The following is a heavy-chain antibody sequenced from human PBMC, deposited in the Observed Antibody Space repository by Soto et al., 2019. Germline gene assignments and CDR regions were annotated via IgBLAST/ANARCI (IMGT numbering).Heavy chain of an antibody. CDR2: ISAYNGNT. V-gene: IGHV1-18*01. J-gene: IGHJ4*02. CDR1: GYTFTSYG. CDR3: AIDVHGDPYY. D-gene: IGHD4-17*01. Sequence: QVQLVQSGAEVKKPGSSVKVSCKASGYTFTSYGISWVRQAPGQGLEWMGWISAYNGNTNYAQNIQGRVTMTADTTTNTDFMGLRSHRSAETVLYYCAIDVHGDPYYWGQGTLVTVSS.